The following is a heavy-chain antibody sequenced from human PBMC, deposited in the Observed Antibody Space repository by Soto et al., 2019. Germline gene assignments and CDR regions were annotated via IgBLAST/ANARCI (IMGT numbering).Heavy chain of an antibody. V-gene: IGHV3-30-3*01. CDR3: AREDLDGALSYYYDSSGPPDY. CDR2: ISYDGSNK. D-gene: IGHD3-22*01. J-gene: IGHJ4*02. Sequence: GGSLRLSCAASGFTFSSYAMHWVRQAPGKGLEWVAVISYDGSNKYYADSVKGRFTISRDNSKNTLYLQMNSLRAEDTAVYYCAREDLDGALSYYYDSSGPPDYWGQGTLVTVSS. CDR1: GFTFSSYA.